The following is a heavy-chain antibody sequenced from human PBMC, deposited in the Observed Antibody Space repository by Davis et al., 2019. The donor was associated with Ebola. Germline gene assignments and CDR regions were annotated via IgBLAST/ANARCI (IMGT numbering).Heavy chain of an antibody. CDR3: TREEGGATDY. CDR2: TRNKANSYTT. J-gene: IGHJ4*02. Sequence: GGSLRLSCAASGFTFSDHYMDWVRQAPGKGLEWVGRTRNKANSYTTEYAASVKGKFTISRDDSKSIAYLQMNSLKIEDTAVYYCTREEGGATDYWGQGTLVTVSS. V-gene: IGHV3-72*01. D-gene: IGHD3-16*01. CDR1: GFTFSDHY.